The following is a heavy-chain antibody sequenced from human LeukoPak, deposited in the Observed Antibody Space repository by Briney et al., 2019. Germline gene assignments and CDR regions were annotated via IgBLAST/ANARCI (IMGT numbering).Heavy chain of an antibody. CDR2: ISYDGSNK. V-gene: IGHV3-30*15. Sequence: PGRSLRLSCAASGFTFSSYSMHWVRQAPGKGLEWVAVISYDGSNKYYADSVRGRFTISRDNSKNTLYLQMSSLRADDTAVYYCARVGALEMAAMQRGYFDDWGQGTLVTVSS. CDR3: ARVGALEMAAMQRGYFDD. J-gene: IGHJ4*02. D-gene: IGHD5-24*01. CDR1: GFTFSSYS.